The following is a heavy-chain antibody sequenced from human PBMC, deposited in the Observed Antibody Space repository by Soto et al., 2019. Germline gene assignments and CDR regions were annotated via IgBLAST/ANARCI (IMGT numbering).Heavy chain of an antibody. CDR3: AREANIQLWFYYYYYMDV. V-gene: IGHV3-48*01. J-gene: IGHJ6*03. Sequence: PGGSLRLSCAASGFTFSSYSMNWVRQAPGKGLEWVSYISSSSSTIYYADSVKGRFTISRDNAKNSLYLQMNSLRAEDTAVYYCAREANIQLWFYYYYYMDVWGKGTTVTV. CDR2: ISSSSSTI. CDR1: GFTFSSYS. D-gene: IGHD5-18*01.